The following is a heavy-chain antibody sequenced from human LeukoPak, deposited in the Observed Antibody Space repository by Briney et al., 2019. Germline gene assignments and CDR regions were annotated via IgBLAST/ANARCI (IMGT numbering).Heavy chain of an antibody. Sequence: GGSLRLSCAASGFTVSTKYMNWVRQAPGKGLEWVSILYSGDSTYYADSVKGRFIVSRDSSKNTLYLQMNALRADDTAVYYCARVGDHYHWYLDLWGRGTLVTVSS. CDR3: ARVGDHYHWYLDL. J-gene: IGHJ2*01. V-gene: IGHV3-53*01. CDR1: GFTVSTKY. CDR2: LYSGDST. D-gene: IGHD3-10*01.